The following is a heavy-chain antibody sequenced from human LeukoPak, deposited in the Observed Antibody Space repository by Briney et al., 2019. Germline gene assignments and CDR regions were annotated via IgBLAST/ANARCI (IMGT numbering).Heavy chain of an antibody. J-gene: IGHJ4*02. V-gene: IGHV4-34*01. D-gene: IGHD3-22*01. CDR3: ARADYDSSGYYYFDY. CDR1: GGSFSGYY. CDR2: INHSGST. Sequence: SETLSLTCAVYGGSFSGYYWSWIRQPPGKGLEWIGEINHSGSTNYSPSLKSRVTISVDTSKNQFSLKLSSVTAADTAVYYCARADYDSSGYYYFDYWGQGTLVTVSS.